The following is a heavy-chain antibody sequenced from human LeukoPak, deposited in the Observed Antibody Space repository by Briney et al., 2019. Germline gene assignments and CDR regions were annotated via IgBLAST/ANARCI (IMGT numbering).Heavy chain of an antibody. CDR1: GFTFSSYS. V-gene: IGHV3-48*01. CDR2: ISSSSTI. CDR3: AKTLGYSGYFSP. Sequence: AGGTLRLSCAASGFTFSSYSMNWVRQAPGKGLEWVSYISSSSTIYYADSVKGRFTISRDNSKNMLYLQMNSLRAEDTAVYYCAKTLGYSGYFSPWGQGTLVTVSS. D-gene: IGHD3-22*01. J-gene: IGHJ5*02.